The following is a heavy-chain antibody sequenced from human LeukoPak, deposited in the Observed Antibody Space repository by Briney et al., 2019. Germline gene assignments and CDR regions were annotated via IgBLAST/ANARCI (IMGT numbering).Heavy chain of an antibody. V-gene: IGHV3-23*01. J-gene: IGHJ4*02. CDR3: AKGSYYDSSGSFYFDY. CDR1: GFTFSSYA. D-gene: IGHD3-22*01. CDR2: ISGSGDNT. Sequence: GGSLRLSCAASGFTFSSYAMSWVRQAPGKGLEWVSGISGSGDNTYYADSVKGRFTISRDNAKNTLYVQVNSLGTEDTAAYYCAKGSYYDSSGSFYFDYWGQGTLVTVSS.